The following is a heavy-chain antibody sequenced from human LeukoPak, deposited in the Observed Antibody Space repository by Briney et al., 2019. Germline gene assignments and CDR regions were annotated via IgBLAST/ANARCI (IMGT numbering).Heavy chain of an antibody. CDR3: ARAQTYGDSRLLLDY. CDR1: GFTFGNYG. D-gene: IGHD4-17*01. J-gene: IGHJ4*02. V-gene: IGHV3-20*04. CDR2: INWSGGST. Sequence: PGGSLRLSCAASGFTFGNYGMSWVRQAPGKGLEWVSGINWSGGSTGYADSVEGRFTISRDNAKNSQYLQMNSLSVEDTALYYCARAQTYGDSRLLLDYWGQGTLVTVSS.